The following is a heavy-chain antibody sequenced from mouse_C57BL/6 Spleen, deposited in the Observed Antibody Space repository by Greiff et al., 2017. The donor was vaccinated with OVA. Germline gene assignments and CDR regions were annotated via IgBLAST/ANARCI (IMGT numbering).Heavy chain of an antibody. CDR2: IYPRSGNT. V-gene: IGHV1-81*01. D-gene: IGHD1-1*01. Sequence: ESGAELARPGASVKLSCKASGYTFTSYGISWVKQRTGQGLEWIGEIYPRSGNTYYNEKFKGKATLTADKSSSTAYMELRSLTSEDSAVYFCARDYGSRGDWYFDVWGTGTTVTVSS. CDR1: GYTFTSYG. J-gene: IGHJ1*03. CDR3: ARDYGSRGDWYFDV.